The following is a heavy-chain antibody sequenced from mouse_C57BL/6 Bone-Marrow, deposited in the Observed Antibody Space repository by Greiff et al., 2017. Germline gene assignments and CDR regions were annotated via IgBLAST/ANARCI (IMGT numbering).Heavy chain of an antibody. Sequence: VQLQQSGAELVRPGASVKLSCTASGFNIKDDYMHWVKQRPEQGLAWIGWIDPENGDPEYASKFPGTATLTADTSSNTAYLQLSSRPSEDTAVYYCTFITTVVATNFDYWGQGTTLTVSS. CDR3: TFITTVVATNFDY. J-gene: IGHJ2*01. D-gene: IGHD1-1*01. CDR1: GFNIKDDY. CDR2: IDPENGDP. V-gene: IGHV14-4*01.